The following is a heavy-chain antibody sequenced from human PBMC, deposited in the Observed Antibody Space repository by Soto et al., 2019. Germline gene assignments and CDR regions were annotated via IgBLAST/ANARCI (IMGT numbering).Heavy chain of an antibody. CDR2: IYYSGST. Sequence: TETLSHTCTVSGGSISSYYWSWIQQPPGKALEWIGYIYYSGSTNYNPSLKSRVTISVDTSTNHFSLKLSSVTAADTAVYYCARAHQYGSHYYYHMDVWGKGTAVTVAS. CDR3: ARAHQYGSHYYYHMDV. D-gene: IGHD2-2*01. J-gene: IGHJ6*03. V-gene: IGHV4-59*01. CDR1: GGSISSYY.